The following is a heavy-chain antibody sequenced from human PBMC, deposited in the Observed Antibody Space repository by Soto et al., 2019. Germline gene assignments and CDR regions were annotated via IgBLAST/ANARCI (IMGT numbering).Heavy chain of an antibody. D-gene: IGHD4-17*01. CDR2: IYYSENT. CDR1: GGSISSSSYY. J-gene: IGHJ4*02. V-gene: IGHV4-39*01. CDR3: ATHPPYGPLDH. Sequence: SETLSLTCTVSGGSISSSSYYWGWIRQPPGKGLEWIGNIYYSENTYYNPSLKSRVTISVDTSKNQFSLRLTSVTAADTAVYYCATHPPYGPLDHWAQGTLVTVSS.